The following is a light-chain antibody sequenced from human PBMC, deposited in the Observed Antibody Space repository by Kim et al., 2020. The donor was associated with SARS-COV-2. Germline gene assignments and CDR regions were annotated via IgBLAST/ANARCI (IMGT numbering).Light chain of an antibody. Sequence: RVTIPCSGSSSNIGRNTVNWYQQLPGTAPKLLIYVNSHRPSGVPDRFSGSKSGTSASLAISGLQSEDEADYHCAAWDDSLNGVVFGGGTQLTVL. J-gene: IGLJ2*01. CDR3: AAWDDSLNGVV. CDR1: SSNIGRNT. V-gene: IGLV1-44*01. CDR2: VNS.